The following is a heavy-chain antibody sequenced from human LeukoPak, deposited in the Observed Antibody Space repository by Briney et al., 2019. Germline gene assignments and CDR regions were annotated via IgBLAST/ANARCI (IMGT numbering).Heavy chain of an antibody. J-gene: IGHJ3*02. CDR3: ARSAAGIAADSDAFDI. D-gene: IGHD6-13*01. CDR1: GYTFTSYG. CDR2: ISAYNGNT. V-gene: IGHV1-18*01. Sequence: ASVKVSCKASGYTFTSYGISWVRQAPGQGLEWMGWISAYNGNTNYAQKLQGRVTMTTDTSTSTAYMELRSLRSDDTAVYYCARSAAGIAADSDAFDIWGQGTMVTVSS.